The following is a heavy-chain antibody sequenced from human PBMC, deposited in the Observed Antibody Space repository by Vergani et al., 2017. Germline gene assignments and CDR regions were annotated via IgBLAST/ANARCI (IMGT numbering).Heavy chain of an antibody. D-gene: IGHD6-19*01. CDR3: ATRAGYSRGWYEDDY. Sequence: EVQLVESGGGLVKPGGSLRLSCAASGFTFSSDSMNWVRQAPGKGLEWVASISSSSSYIYYADSVKGRFTISRDNAKNSLYLQMNSLRAEDPAVYYCATRAGYSRGWYEDDYWGQGTLVTVSS. CDR1: GFTFSSDS. J-gene: IGHJ4*02. V-gene: IGHV3-21*01. CDR2: ISSSSSYI.